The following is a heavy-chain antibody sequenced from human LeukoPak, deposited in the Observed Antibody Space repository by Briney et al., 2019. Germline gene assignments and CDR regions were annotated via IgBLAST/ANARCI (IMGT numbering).Heavy chain of an antibody. D-gene: IGHD6-13*01. Sequence: GGSLRLSCAVSGITLSNYGMGWVRQAPGKGLEWVSYISSRSSTIYYADSVKGRFTISRDNAKNSLYLQMNSLRAEDTAVYYCAKYYSSWSFDYWGQGTLVTVSS. CDR3: AKYYSSWSFDY. CDR1: GITLSNYG. CDR2: ISSRSSTI. J-gene: IGHJ4*02. V-gene: IGHV3-48*04.